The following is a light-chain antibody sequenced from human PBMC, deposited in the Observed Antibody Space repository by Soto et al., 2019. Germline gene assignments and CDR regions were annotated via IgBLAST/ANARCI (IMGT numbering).Light chain of an antibody. Sequence: EIVLTQSPATLSLSPGERATLSCRASQGVSSYLAWYQQKPGQAPRLLIYDASNRATGIPARFSGSGSGTDFTLTINSLEPEDFATYYCQQHGQWPITFGQGTRLEIK. CDR3: QQHGQWPIT. CDR2: DAS. J-gene: IGKJ5*01. V-gene: IGKV3-11*01. CDR1: QGVSSY.